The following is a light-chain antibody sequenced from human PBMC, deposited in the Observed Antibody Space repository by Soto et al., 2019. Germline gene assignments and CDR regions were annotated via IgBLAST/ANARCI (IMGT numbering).Light chain of an antibody. Sequence: DIQMTQSPSTLSASVGDRVTITCRASQSISSWLAWYQQKPGKAPKLLIYDASSLESGVPSRFSGSGPGSEFKPTNTSLQPDSFPTDDGQQYNSYRWTFGQGTDVEIK. J-gene: IGKJ1*01. CDR2: DAS. V-gene: IGKV1-5*01. CDR1: QSISSW. CDR3: QQYNSYRWT.